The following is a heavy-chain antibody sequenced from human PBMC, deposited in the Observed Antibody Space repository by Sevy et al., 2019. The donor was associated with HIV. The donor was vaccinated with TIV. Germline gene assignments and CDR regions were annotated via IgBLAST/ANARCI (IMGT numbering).Heavy chain of an antibody. V-gene: IGHV5-51*01. Sequence: GESLKISCRASGYRFSSYWIAWVRQAPGKGLEWMGIIYPDDSDIRYSPSLQGQVTISVDKSISTAYLQWSSLEASDTAMYFCARRFYDSTGYPQYFFDYWGQGTLVTVSS. CDR3: ARRFYDSTGYPQYFFDY. J-gene: IGHJ4*02. D-gene: IGHD3-22*01. CDR2: IYPDDSDI. CDR1: GYRFSSYW.